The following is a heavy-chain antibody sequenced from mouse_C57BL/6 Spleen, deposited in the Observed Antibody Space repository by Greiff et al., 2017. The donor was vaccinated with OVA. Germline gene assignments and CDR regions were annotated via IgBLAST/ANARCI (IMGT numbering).Heavy chain of an antibody. CDR3: TRKSYYSNYYAMDY. CDR1: GYTFTDYE. CDR2: IDPETGGT. D-gene: IGHD2-5*01. J-gene: IGHJ4*01. Sequence: QVQLQQSGAELVRPGASVTLSCKASGYTFTDYEMHWVKQTPVHGLEWIGAIDPETGGTAYNQKFKGKAILTADKSSSTAYMELRSLTSEDSAVYYCTRKSYYSNYYAMDYWGQGTSVTVSS. V-gene: IGHV1-15*01.